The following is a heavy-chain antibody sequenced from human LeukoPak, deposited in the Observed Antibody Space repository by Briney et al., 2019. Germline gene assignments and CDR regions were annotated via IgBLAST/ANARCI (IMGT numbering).Heavy chain of an antibody. CDR2: ISSSSSYI. CDR3: ARVTEAPYYFDY. Sequence: PGGSLTLSCAASGFTFSSYSMNWVRQAPGKGLEWVSSISSSSSYIYYADSVKGRFTISRDNAKNSLYLQMNSLRAEDTAVYYCARVTEAPYYFDYWGQGTLVTVST. CDR1: GFTFSSYS. J-gene: IGHJ4*02. V-gene: IGHV3-21*01.